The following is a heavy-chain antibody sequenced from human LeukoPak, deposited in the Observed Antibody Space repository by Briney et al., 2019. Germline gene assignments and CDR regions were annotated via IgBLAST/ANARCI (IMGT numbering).Heavy chain of an antibody. CDR1: GFTFSRHG. CDR2: ISPGGDIT. CDR3: ARAMT. V-gene: IGHV3-23*01. Sequence: GGSLRLSCVASGFTFSRHGLNWVRQAPGKGLEWVSGISPGGDITYYADSVKGRFTISRDNSKNTVYLQMNSLRAEDTAVYYCARAMTWGQGTLVSVSS. J-gene: IGHJ5*02.